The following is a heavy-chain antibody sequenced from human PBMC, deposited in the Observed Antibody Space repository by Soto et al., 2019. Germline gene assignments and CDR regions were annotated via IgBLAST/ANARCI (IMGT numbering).Heavy chain of an antibody. Sequence: QVQLVQSGAEVKKPGASVKVSCKASGYTFTGYYMHWVRQAPGQGLERMGWINPNSGGTNYAQKFQGRVTMTRDTSISTAYMELSRLRSDDTAVYYCARGGTEMATISGFDYWGQGTLVTVSS. J-gene: IGHJ4*02. CDR3: ARGGTEMATISGFDY. D-gene: IGHD5-12*01. V-gene: IGHV1-2*02. CDR2: INPNSGGT. CDR1: GYTFTGYY.